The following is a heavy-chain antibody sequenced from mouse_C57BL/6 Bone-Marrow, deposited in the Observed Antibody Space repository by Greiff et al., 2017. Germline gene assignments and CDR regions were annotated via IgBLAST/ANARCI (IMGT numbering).Heavy chain of an antibody. J-gene: IGHJ4*01. Sequence: VKLQESGPELVKPGASVKISCKASGYAFSSSWMNWVKQRPGKGLEWIGRIYPGDGDTNYNGKFKGKATLTADKSSSTAYMQLSSLTSEDSAVYFCARSRQLRPLYYAMDYWGQGTSVTVSS. V-gene: IGHV1-82*01. CDR3: ARSRQLRPLYYAMDY. CDR2: IYPGDGDT. D-gene: IGHD3-2*02. CDR1: GYAFSSSW.